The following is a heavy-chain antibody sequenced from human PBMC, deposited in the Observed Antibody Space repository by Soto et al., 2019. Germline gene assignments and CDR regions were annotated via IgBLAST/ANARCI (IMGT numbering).Heavy chain of an antibody. Sequence: PSETLSLTCAVYGGSFSGYYWSWIRQPPGKGLEWIGEINHSGSTNYNPSLKSRVTISVDTSKNQFSLKLSSVTAADTAVYYCASPSRRDGYNYYFDYWGQGTLVTVSS. D-gene: IGHD5-12*01. J-gene: IGHJ4*02. V-gene: IGHV4-34*01. CDR3: ASPSRRDGYNYYFDY. CDR2: INHSGST. CDR1: GGSFSGYY.